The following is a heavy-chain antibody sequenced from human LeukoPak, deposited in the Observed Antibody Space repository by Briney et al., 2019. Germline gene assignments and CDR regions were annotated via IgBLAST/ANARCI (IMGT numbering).Heavy chain of an antibody. J-gene: IGHJ4*02. Sequence: PSETLSLTCTVSRGSINIDYWSWIRQPAGKGLEWIGRIHTTGNTNYNPSLESRVTMSVDTSKNQFSLKLRSVTAADTAVYYCARVSGYHWESFYDYWGQGTLVTVSS. CDR1: RGSINIDY. V-gene: IGHV4-4*07. CDR2: IHTTGNT. CDR3: ARVSGYHWESFYDY. D-gene: IGHD5-12*01.